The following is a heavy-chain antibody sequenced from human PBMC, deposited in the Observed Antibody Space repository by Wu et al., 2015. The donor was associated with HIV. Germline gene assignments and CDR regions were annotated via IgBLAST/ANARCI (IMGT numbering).Heavy chain of an antibody. D-gene: IGHD3-3*01. CDR2: INPSGGST. V-gene: IGHV1-46*03. J-gene: IGHJ4*02. CDR3: ARELNRYYVFLELVITYFDY. Sequence: QVQLVQSGAEVKKPGASVKVSCKASGYTFTSYYMHWVRQAPGQGLEWMGIINPSGGSTSYAQKFQGRVTMTRDTSTSTVYMELSSLRSEDTAVYYCARELNRYYVFLELVITYFDYVGQGTLVTVSS. CDR1: GYTFTSYY.